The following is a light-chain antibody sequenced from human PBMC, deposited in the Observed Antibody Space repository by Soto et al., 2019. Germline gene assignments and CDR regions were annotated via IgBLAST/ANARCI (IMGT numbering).Light chain of an antibody. CDR3: QQYNNWPPDRT. CDR2: GAS. CDR1: QSVGSN. J-gene: IGKJ1*01. Sequence: EIVMTQSPATLSVSPGERATLSCRASQSVGSNLAWYQQKPGQAPRLLIYGASTRATGIPARFSGSGSGTEFTRTIRSLQSEAFAIYFCQQYNNWPPDRTFGQGTKVEIK. V-gene: IGKV3-15*01.